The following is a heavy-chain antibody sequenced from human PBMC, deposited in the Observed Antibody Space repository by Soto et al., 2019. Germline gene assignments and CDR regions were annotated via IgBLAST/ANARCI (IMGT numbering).Heavy chain of an antibody. CDR2: TYYRSKWYN. V-gene: IGHV6-1*01. CDR3: ARDLAAAGTQRPENWFDP. J-gene: IGHJ5*02. Sequence: PSQTLSLTCAISGDSVSSNSAAWNWIRQSPSRGLEWLGRTYYRSKWYNDYAVSVKSRITINPDTSKNQFSLQLNSVTPEDTAVYYCARDLAAAGTQRPENWFDPWGQGTLVTVSS. D-gene: IGHD6-13*01. CDR1: GDSVSSNSAA.